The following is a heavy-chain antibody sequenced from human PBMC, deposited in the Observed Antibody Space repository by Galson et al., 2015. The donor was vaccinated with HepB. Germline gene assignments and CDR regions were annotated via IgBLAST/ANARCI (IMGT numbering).Heavy chain of an antibody. CDR3: ARDGPTMLLDV. D-gene: IGHD5-12*01. CDR2: IYHSGSP. Sequence: ETLSLTCAVSGSSINSDYYWGWTRQPPGKGLEWIGNIYHSGSPSYNPSLKSRVTISEDTSKNQFFLNLTSVTAADTAVYYCARDGPTMLLDVWGQGTMVTVSS. V-gene: IGHV4-38-2*02. CDR1: GSSINSDYY. J-gene: IGHJ3*01.